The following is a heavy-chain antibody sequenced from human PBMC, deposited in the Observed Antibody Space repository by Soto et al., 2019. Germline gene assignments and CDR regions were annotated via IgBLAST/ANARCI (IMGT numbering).Heavy chain of an antibody. CDR2: MYYSGST. V-gene: IGHV4-31*03. Sequence: QVQLQESGPGLMKPSQTLSLSGTVSGCSISGGGYYWSWIRQHPGKVLEWIGYMYYSGSTYYNPSLKSRVTISVDTSKNQFSLKLSSVTAADTAVYYCARTSYDSSGTAAVPWGKGTLVTVSS. D-gene: IGHD3-22*01. CDR1: GCSISGGGYY. CDR3: ARTSYDSSGTAAVP. J-gene: IGHJ5*02.